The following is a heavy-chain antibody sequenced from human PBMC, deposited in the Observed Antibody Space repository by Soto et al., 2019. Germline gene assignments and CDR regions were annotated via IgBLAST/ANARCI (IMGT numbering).Heavy chain of an antibody. CDR2: ISSSSSYT. J-gene: IGHJ4*02. CDR3: ARSGSSWIFDY. CDR1: GFTFSDYY. V-gene: IGHV3-11*06. D-gene: IGHD6-13*01. Sequence: GGSLRLSCAASGFTFSDYYMSWIRRAPGKGLEWVSYISSSSSYTNYADSVKGRFTISRDNAKNSLYLQMNSLRAEDTAVYYCARSGSSWIFDYWGQGTLVTVSS.